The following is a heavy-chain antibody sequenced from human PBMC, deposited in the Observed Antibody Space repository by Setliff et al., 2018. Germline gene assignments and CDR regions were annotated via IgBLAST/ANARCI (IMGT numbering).Heavy chain of an antibody. V-gene: IGHV4-59*01. J-gene: IGHJ3*02. Sequence: SETLSLTCTVSGGSISSYYWSWIRQPPGKRLEWIGYIYYSGSTNYNPSLKSRVTISVDTSKNQFSLKLSSVTAADTAVYYCARGGNDYKWGAFDIWGQGTMVTVSS. CDR3: ARGGNDYKWGAFDI. D-gene: IGHD4-4*01. CDR1: GGSISSYY. CDR2: IYYSGST.